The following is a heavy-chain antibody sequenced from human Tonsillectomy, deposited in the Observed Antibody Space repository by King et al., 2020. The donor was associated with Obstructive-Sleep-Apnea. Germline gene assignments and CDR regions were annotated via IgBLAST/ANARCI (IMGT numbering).Heavy chain of an antibody. Sequence: VQLVESGGGVVQPGRSLRLSCAASGFTFSSYGMHWVRQAPGKGLEWVAFIRYDGSNKYFADSVKGRFTISRDNSKNTLYLQMNSLRGEDTAVYYCATEMVKMVRGGMDVWGQGTTVTVSS. D-gene: IGHD3-10*01. V-gene: IGHV3-30*02. CDR3: ATEMVKMVRGGMDV. CDR2: IRYDGSNK. J-gene: IGHJ6*01. CDR1: GFTFSSYG.